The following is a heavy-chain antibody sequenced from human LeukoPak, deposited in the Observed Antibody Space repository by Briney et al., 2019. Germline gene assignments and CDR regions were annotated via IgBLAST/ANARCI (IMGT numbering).Heavy chain of an antibody. CDR3: AKAKLVATKNYYYYMDV. CDR2: INWNSDSI. Sequence: QSGGSLRLSCAVSGFTFDDYAMHWVRQVPGKGLEWVSGINWNSDSIGYADSVKGRFTTSRDNAKNSLYLQMNSLRAEDTAVYYCAKAKLVATKNYYYYMDVWGKGTTVTVSS. D-gene: IGHD5-12*01. J-gene: IGHJ6*03. V-gene: IGHV3-9*01. CDR1: GFTFDDYA.